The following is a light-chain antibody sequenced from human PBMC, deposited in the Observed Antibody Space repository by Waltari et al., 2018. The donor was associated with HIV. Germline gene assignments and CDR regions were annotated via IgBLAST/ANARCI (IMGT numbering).Light chain of an antibody. J-gene: IGLJ2*01. CDR1: SGRIATNY. Sequence: NFILTQPHSVSESQGKTVTIPCTRSSGRIATNYVQRYQLRPGTSPTTVIYEDNQRPSGVPDRFSGSIDSSSNSASLTISGLKTEDEADYFCQSYDNTDVVFGGGTKLTVL. CDR3: QSYDNTDVV. CDR2: EDN. V-gene: IGLV6-57*01.